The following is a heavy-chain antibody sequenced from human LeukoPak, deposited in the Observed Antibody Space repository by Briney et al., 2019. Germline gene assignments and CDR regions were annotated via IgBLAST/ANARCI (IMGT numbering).Heavy chain of an antibody. D-gene: IGHD5-12*01. CDR3: ARDADSGYDYLDY. V-gene: IGHV1-2*02. Sequence: ASVKVSCKASGYTFTGYYMHWVRQAPAQGLEWMGWINPNSGGTNYAQNFQGRDTKTRDPSISTAYMELSRLRSDDTAVYYCARDADSGYDYLDYWGQGTLVTVSS. CDR2: INPNSGGT. CDR1: GYTFTGYY. J-gene: IGHJ4*02.